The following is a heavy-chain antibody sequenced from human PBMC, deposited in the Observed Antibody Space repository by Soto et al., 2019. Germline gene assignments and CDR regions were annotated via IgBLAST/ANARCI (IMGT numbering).Heavy chain of an antibody. D-gene: IGHD3-10*01. Sequence: GASVKVSCKASGYTITGYAMYWVRQAPGQGLEWMGIINPSGGSTSYAQKFQGRVTMTRDTSTSTVYMELSSLRSEDTAVYYCASYYGSGSSLYYYYYGMDVWGQGTTVTVSS. J-gene: IGHJ6*02. CDR2: INPSGGST. V-gene: IGHV1-46*03. CDR1: GYTITGYA. CDR3: ASYYGSGSSLYYYYYGMDV.